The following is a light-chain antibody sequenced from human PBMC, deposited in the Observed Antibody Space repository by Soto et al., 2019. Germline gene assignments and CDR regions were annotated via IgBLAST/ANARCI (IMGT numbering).Light chain of an antibody. CDR2: EDN. CDR1: SGSIASNY. CDR3: QSYDATNQV. V-gene: IGLV6-57*01. Sequence: NFMLTQPHSVSESPGKTVIISCTRSSGSIASNYVQWYQQRPGSSPTTVIYEDNQRPSGVPDRFSGSIDSSSNSASLTISGLETEDGADYYWQSYDATNQVFGGGTKLTVL. J-gene: IGLJ3*02.